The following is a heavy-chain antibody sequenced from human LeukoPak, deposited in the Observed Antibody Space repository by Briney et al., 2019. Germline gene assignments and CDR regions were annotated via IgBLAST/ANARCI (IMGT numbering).Heavy chain of an antibody. Sequence: ASVKVSYKVSGYTLTELSMHWVRQAPGKGLEWMGGFDPEDGETIYAQKFQGRVTITTDESTSTAYMELSSLRSEDTAVYYCARDRNGEVIFWGQGTLVTVSS. J-gene: IGHJ4*02. CDR2: FDPEDGET. CDR1: GYTLTELS. D-gene: IGHD3/OR15-3a*01. V-gene: IGHV1-24*01. CDR3: ARDRNGEVIF.